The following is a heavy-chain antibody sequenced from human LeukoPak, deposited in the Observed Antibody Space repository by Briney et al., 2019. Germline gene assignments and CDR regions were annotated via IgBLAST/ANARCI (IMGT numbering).Heavy chain of an antibody. CDR1: GGSISGNY. CDR2: IYTSGSD. J-gene: IGHJ4*02. Sequence: SETLSLTCTVSGGSISGNYWNWIRQPAGKGLEWVWRIYTSGSDNYNPSLKSRVSMSVDTSKRQFSLKLFSVTAADTAVYYCARDLGGYNYGYSFDFWGQGTLVTVSS. V-gene: IGHV4-4*07. D-gene: IGHD5-18*01. CDR3: ARDLGGYNYGYSFDF.